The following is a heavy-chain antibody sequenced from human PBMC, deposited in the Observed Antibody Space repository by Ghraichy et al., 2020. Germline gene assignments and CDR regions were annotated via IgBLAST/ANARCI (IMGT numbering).Heavy chain of an antibody. V-gene: IGHV3-48*01. Sequence: GGSLRLSCVGSGFTFSSYYMNWVRQSPGRGLEWVSYITSSSRTISNADPVKGRFTISRDNAQNSLYLQRNSLRGEDTAVYYCARGSRVVRFYYYDGMDVWAQGTTVTVSS. CDR2: ITSSSRTI. CDR3: ARGSRVVRFYYYDGMDV. J-gene: IGHJ6*02. CDR1: GFTFSSYY. D-gene: IGHD4-23*01.